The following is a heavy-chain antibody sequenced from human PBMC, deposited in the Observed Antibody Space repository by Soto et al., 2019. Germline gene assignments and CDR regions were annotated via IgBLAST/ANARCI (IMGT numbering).Heavy chain of an antibody. CDR1: GFTFNKYY. V-gene: IGHV3-21*01. CDR2: LSSSGTYM. Sequence: GGSLRLSCAASGFTFNKYYMNWVRQAPGKGLEWVSSLSSSGTYMYYADSVKGRFTIPRDNAKNSLYLQVNSLRAEDTAVYYCARGALCSSSNCFGSGAFDIWGQGTMVTVSS. CDR3: ARGALCSSSNCFGSGAFDI. D-gene: IGHD2-2*01. J-gene: IGHJ3*02.